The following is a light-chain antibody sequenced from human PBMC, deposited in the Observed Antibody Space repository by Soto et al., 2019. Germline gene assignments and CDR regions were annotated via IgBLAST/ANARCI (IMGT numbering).Light chain of an antibody. CDR2: NAS. Sequence: ETVLTQSPATLSLSPGERATLSCRASESVSNSLAWYQHKPGQAPRLLIYNASNRATGIPARFSGSGSGTDFTLTISGLEPEDFAVYFCQHRAGWPPALTFGGGTKVDIK. CDR3: QHRAGWPPALT. V-gene: IGKV3-11*01. CDR1: ESVSNS. J-gene: IGKJ4*01.